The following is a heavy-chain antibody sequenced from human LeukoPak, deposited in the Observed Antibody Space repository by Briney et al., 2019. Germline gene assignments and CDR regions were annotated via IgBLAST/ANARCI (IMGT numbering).Heavy chain of an antibody. D-gene: IGHD5-24*01. V-gene: IGHV3-21*01. Sequence: PGGSLRLSCAASGFMFSAYSMNWVRQAPGRGLEWVSSVSTSSTHTHYADSVKGRFTISRDNAKNSLYLQMSSLRAEDTAVYYCARDPSGYNTAFDIWGQGTMVTASS. CDR3: ARDPSGYNTAFDI. CDR2: VSTSSTHT. J-gene: IGHJ3*02. CDR1: GFMFSAYS.